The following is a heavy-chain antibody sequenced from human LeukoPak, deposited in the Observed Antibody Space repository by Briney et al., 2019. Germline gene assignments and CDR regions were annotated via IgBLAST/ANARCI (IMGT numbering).Heavy chain of an antibody. D-gene: IGHD1-14*01. CDR3: AKELLTSPTAEDAFDI. CDR1: GFPFSSYG. CDR2: ISHDGSNK. Sequence: GGSLRLSCAASGFPFSSYGMHWVRQAPGKGLEWVAVISHDGSNKYYADSVKGRFTISRDNSKNTLYLQMNSLRPEDTAVYYCAKELLTSPTAEDAFDIWGQGTMVTVSS. J-gene: IGHJ3*02. V-gene: IGHV3-30*18.